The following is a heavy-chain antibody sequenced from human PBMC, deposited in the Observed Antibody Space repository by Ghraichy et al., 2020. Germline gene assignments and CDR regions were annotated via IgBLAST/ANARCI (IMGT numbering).Heavy chain of an antibody. CDR1: GYTFTSYA. CDR2: INAGNGNT. D-gene: IGHD3-3*01. V-gene: IGHV1-3*01. CDR3: ARGTLYYDFWSGDQNFDY. Sequence: ASVKVSCKASGYTFTSYAMHWVRQAPGQRLEWMGWINAGNGNTKYSQKFQGRVTITRDTSASTAYMELSSLRSEDTAVYYCARGTLYYDFWSGDQNFDYRGQGTLVTVSS. J-gene: IGHJ4*02.